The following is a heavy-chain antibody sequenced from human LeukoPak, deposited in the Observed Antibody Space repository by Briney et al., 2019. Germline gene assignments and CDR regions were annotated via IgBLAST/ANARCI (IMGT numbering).Heavy chain of an antibody. J-gene: IGHJ4*02. D-gene: IGHD1-14*01. CDR1: GFTFRDYW. Sequence: GGSLRLSCVASGFTFRDYWMTWVRQAPGKGLKCVANIKYDGSDKYYVDSVKGRFTISRDNAKNSVYLQMNSLRVEDTAVYYCARRNLFDYWGQGTVVTVSS. V-gene: IGHV3-7*01. CDR3: ARRNLFDY. CDR2: IKYDGSDK.